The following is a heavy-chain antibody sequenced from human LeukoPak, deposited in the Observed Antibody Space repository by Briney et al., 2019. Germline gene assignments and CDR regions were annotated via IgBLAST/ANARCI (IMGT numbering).Heavy chain of an antibody. Sequence: SETLSLTCTVSGGSISSYYWSWIRQPPGKGLEWIGYIYYSGSTNYNPSPKSRVTISVDTSKNQFSLKLSSVTAADTAVYYCARVEMATIVLDYWGQGTLVTVSS. D-gene: IGHD5-24*01. V-gene: IGHV4-59*01. CDR1: GGSISSYY. CDR3: ARVEMATIVLDY. J-gene: IGHJ4*02. CDR2: IYYSGST.